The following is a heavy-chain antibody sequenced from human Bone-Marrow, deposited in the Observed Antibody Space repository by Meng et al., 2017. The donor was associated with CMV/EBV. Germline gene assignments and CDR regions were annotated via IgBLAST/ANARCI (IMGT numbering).Heavy chain of an antibody. CDR2: VYYSGSP. CDR1: GGSISSYY. J-gene: IGHJ5*02. CDR3: ARDPYSRSWGGWFDP. Sequence: SETLSLTCTVSGGSISSYYWSWIRQPPGKGLESIGYVYYSGSPNYNPSLKSRVTISVDTSKNQFSLKLSSVTAADTAVYYCARDPYSRSWGGWFDPWGQGTRVTVSS. V-gene: IGHV4-59*01. D-gene: IGHD6-13*01.